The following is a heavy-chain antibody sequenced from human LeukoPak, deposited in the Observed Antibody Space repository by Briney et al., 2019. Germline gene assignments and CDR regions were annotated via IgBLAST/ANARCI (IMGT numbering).Heavy chain of an antibody. D-gene: IGHD3-22*01. CDR3: AKGGRGEYDSSGYSTPLGY. CDR1: GYTFTSYY. CDR2: INPSGGST. J-gene: IGHJ4*02. V-gene: IGHV1-46*01. Sequence: VASVKVSCKASGYTFTSYYMHWVRQAPGQGLEWMGIINPSGGSTSYAQRFQGRVTMTRDTSTSTVYMELSSLRSEDTAVYYCAKGGRGEYDSSGYSTPLGYWGQGTLVTVSS.